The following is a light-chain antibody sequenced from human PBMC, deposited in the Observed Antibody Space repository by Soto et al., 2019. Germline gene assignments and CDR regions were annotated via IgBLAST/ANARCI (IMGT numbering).Light chain of an antibody. J-gene: IGKJ4*01. V-gene: IGKV1-33*01. CDR2: DTS. CDR1: QAISNH. CDR3: QQTDKLPLT. Sequence: DIQMTQSPSPLPSSVGDRVIITCQASQAISNHLNWYQQKPGRAPKLLLYDTSNLETGVPSRFRGSGGGTDFTFTITSLQPEDFATYFCQQTDKLPLTFGGGTTVDMK.